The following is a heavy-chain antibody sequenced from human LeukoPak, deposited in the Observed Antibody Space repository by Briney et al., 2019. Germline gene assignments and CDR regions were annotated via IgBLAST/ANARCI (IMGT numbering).Heavy chain of an antibody. V-gene: IGHV3-33*01. D-gene: IGHD6-19*01. CDR3: ASLGKSGWSPLDY. CDR1: GFTFSSYG. CDR2: IWYDGSNK. Sequence: GGSLRLSCAASGFTFSSYGMHWVRQAPGKGLEWVAVIWYDGSNKYYADSVKGRFTISRDNSKNTLYLQMNSLRAEDTAVYYCASLGKSGWSPLDYWGQGTLVTVSS. J-gene: IGHJ4*02.